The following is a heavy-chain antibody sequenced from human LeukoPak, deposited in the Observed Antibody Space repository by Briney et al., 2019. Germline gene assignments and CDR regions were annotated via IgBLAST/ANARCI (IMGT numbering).Heavy chain of an antibody. V-gene: IGHV3-30*18. J-gene: IGHJ4*02. Sequence: GSLRLSCAASGFTFSSYGMHWVRQAPGKGLEWVAVISYDGSNKYYADSVKGRFTISRDNSKNTLYLQMNSLRAEDTAVYYCAKDFVDCSGGSCYIYFDYWGQGTLVTVSS. CDR3: AKDFVDCSGGSCYIYFDY. CDR1: GFTFSSYG. CDR2: ISYDGSNK. D-gene: IGHD2-15*01.